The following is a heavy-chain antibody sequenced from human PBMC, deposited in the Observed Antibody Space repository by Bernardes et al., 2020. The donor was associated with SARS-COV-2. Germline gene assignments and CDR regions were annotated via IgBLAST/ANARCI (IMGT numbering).Heavy chain of an antibody. D-gene: IGHD2-21*01. J-gene: IGHJ6*02. CDR1: GGSISSSNYY. CDR2: IYSTGSS. CDR3: AGSSCGIDCYIGGLRSWDYGMDD. V-gene: IGHV4-39*02. Sequence: TLSPTCTVSGGSISSSNYYWGWIRQPPGTGLELIGSIYSTGSSYYNPSLQRRVRASVDTSKHHFSLRLSFATAADTAVYYCAGSSCGIDCYIGGLRSWDYGMDDWGQGTTVTVSS.